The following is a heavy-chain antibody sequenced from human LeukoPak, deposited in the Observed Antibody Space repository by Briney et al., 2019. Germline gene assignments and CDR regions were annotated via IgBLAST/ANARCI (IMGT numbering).Heavy chain of an antibody. D-gene: IGHD2-21*02. Sequence: GESLKISCKGSGYSFTSYWIGWVRQMPGKGLQWVGIIYPGDSHSTYTPSFQGQVTISADKSISTAYLQWSSLKASDSAMYYCARTSVTATYFDNWGQGTLVTVSS. CDR2: IYPGDSHS. CDR1: GYSFTSYW. V-gene: IGHV5-51*01. CDR3: ARTSVTATYFDN. J-gene: IGHJ4*02.